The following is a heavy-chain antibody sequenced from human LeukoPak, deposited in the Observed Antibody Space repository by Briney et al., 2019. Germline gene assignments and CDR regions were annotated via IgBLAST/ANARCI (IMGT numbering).Heavy chain of an antibody. CDR1: GGSFSGYY. CDR3: ATGGGITGTTLCFDP. Sequence: SETLSLTCAVYGGSFSGYYWSWIRQPPGKGLEWIGEINHSGSTNYNPSLKSRVTISVDTSKNQFSLKLSSVTAADTAVYYCATGGGITGTTLCFDPWGQGTVVPVS. V-gene: IGHV4-34*01. D-gene: IGHD1-7*01. CDR2: INHSGST. J-gene: IGHJ5*02.